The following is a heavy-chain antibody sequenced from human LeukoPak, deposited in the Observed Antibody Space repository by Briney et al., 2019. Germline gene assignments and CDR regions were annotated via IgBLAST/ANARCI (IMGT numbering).Heavy chain of an antibody. D-gene: IGHD3-10*01. CDR3: AREGLNYYGSGSIGWFDP. V-gene: IGHV4-4*07. J-gene: IGHJ5*02. CDR2: IYTSGST. CDR1: GGSISSYY. Sequence: PSETLSLTCTVSGGSISSYYWSWIRQPAGKGLEWIGRIYTSGSTNYNPSLKSRVTISVDTSKNQFSLKLSSVTAADTAVYYCAREGLNYYGSGSIGWFDPWGQGTLVTVSS.